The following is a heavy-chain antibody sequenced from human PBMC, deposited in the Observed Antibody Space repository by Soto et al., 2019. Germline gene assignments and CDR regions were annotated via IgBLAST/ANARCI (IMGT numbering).Heavy chain of an antibody. J-gene: IGHJ2*01. CDR1: GFTVSSNY. CDR2: IYSGGST. V-gene: IGHV3-66*01. D-gene: IGHD6-19*01. CDR3: VRVGAVASTGYFDL. Sequence: EVQLVESGGGLVQPGGSLRLSCAASGFTVSSNYMSWVRQAPGKGLEWVSVIYSGGSTYYADSVKGRFTISRDNSKNRLYPQMKRLRAEDTAVEYCVRVGAVASTGYFDLWGRGTLDTVSS.